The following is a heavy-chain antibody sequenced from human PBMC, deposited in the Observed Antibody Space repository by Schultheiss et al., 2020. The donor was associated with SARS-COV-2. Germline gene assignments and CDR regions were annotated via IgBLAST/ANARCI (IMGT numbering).Heavy chain of an antibody. Sequence: ASVKVSCKASGFPFTDYFIHWVRQAPGQGLEWMGRIDPKSGGTDYAQRFQGRVAMTRHTSINTAYIDLSRLTSDDTAVYYCAREASGWYWFDPWGQGTQVTVSS. CDR1: GFPFTDYF. CDR3: AREASGWYWFDP. J-gene: IGHJ5*02. V-gene: IGHV1-2*06. CDR2: IDPKSGGT. D-gene: IGHD6-19*01.